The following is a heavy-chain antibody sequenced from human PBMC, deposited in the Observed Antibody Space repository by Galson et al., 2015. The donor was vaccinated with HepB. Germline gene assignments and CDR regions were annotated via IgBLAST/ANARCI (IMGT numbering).Heavy chain of an antibody. V-gene: IGHV3-30*04. Sequence: SLRLSCAASGFDVSAFAMHWVRQTPGKGLEWVAVLPSNEKNIYYADSVRGRFTISRDNSKDTLYLQMNSLRAEDTAVYYCARTFYFDYWGQGTPVTVSS. CDR2: LPSNEKNI. CDR3: ARTFYFDY. J-gene: IGHJ4*02. CDR1: GFDVSAFA.